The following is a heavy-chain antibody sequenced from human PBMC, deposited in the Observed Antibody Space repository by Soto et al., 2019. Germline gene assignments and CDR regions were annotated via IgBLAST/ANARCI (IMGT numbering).Heavy chain of an antibody. Sequence: QVQLQESGPGLVKPSGTLSLTCAVSSGSISSSNWWSWVRQPPGKGLEWIGEIYHSGSTNYNPSPKSRVAISIDKSRHQFSLKRSSVAAADTAVYYRERRDCSGGSRYGRLSAFDIWGQGPMLTVSS. CDR3: ERRDCSGGSRYGRLSAFDI. CDR2: IYHSGST. D-gene: IGHD2-15*01. V-gene: IGHV4-4*02. J-gene: IGHJ3*02. CDR1: SGSISSSNW.